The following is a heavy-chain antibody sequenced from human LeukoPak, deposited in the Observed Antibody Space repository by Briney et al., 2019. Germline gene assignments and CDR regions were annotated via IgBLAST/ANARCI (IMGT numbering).Heavy chain of an antibody. CDR3: ARGLVSSGWSRTHYGMDV. Sequence: SVKVSCKASGGTFSSYAISWVRQAPGQGLEWMGRISPILGIANYAQKFQGRVTITADKSTSTAYMELSSLRSEDTAVYYCARGLVSSGWSRTHYGMDVWGQGTTVTVSS. D-gene: IGHD6-19*01. CDR1: GGTFSSYA. J-gene: IGHJ6*02. V-gene: IGHV1-69*04. CDR2: ISPILGIA.